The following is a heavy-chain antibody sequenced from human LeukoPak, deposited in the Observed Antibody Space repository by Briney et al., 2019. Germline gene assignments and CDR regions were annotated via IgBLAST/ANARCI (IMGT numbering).Heavy chain of an antibody. Sequence: SETLSLTCAVYGGSFSGYYWSWIRQPPGKGLEWIGEINHSGSTNYNPSLKSRVTISVDTSKNQFSLKLSSVTAADTAVYYCARDLRDNLWAQGTLVTVSS. CDR3: ARDLRDNL. V-gene: IGHV4-34*01. J-gene: IGHJ5*02. CDR1: GGSFSGYY. CDR2: INHSGST.